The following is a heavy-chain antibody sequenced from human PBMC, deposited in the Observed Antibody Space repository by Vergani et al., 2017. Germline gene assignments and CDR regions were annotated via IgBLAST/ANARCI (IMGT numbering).Heavy chain of an antibody. J-gene: IGHJ3*02. Sequence: QVQLQQWGAGVVKPSGTLSLTCTVSGGSISSSSYYWGWIRQPPGKGLEWIGSIYYSGSTYYNPSLKSRVTISVDTSKNQFSLKLSSVTAADTAVYYCARQFWVSQGVGAFETWGRGTEVSVSS. CDR3: ARQFWVSQGVGAFET. D-gene: IGHD3-16*01. V-gene: IGHV4-39*01. CDR2: IYYSGST. CDR1: GGSISSSSYY.